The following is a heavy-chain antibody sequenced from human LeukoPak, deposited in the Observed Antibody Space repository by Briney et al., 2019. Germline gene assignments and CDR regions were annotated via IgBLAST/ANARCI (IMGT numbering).Heavy chain of an antibody. Sequence: PETLSLTCTVSGGSVSSGTYYWSWIRQPPGKGLEWIGYIYYSGGANYNPSLKSRVTISVDTSKNQFSLKLTSVTAADTAVYYCARVRLSDSYGSGSYYFDYWGQGTLVTVSS. CDR2: IYYSGGA. J-gene: IGHJ4*02. V-gene: IGHV4-61*01. CDR1: GGSVSSGTYY. CDR3: ARVRLSDSYGSGSYYFDY. D-gene: IGHD3-10*01.